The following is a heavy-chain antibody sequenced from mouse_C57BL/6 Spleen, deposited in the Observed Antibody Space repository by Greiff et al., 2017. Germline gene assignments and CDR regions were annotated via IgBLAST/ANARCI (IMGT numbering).Heavy chain of an antibody. CDR3: AITTVVEDYAMDY. J-gene: IGHJ4*01. V-gene: IGHV1-55*01. CDR2: IYPGSGST. Sequence: VQLQQPGAELVKPGASVKMSCKASGYTFTSYWITWVKQRPGQGLEWIGDIYPGSGSTNYNEKFKSKATLTVDTSSSTAYMQLSSLTSEDSAVYYCAITTVVEDYAMDYWGQGTSVTVSS. CDR1: GYTFTSYW. D-gene: IGHD1-1*01.